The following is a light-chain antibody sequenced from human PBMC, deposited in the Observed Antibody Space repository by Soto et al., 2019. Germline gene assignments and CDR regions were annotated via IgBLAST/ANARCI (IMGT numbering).Light chain of an antibody. V-gene: IGKV3-20*01. CDR2: GAS. CDR1: QSVSSN. Sequence: IVLTQSPGTLSSSRGEVITLSCRASQSVSSNLAWYHQKPGQAPRLLIYGASTRAPAIPDRFSGSGSGTDFTLTISRLEPGDFAVYFCQQSSRSPVTFGQGTRLEIK. CDR3: QQSSRSPVT. J-gene: IGKJ5*01.